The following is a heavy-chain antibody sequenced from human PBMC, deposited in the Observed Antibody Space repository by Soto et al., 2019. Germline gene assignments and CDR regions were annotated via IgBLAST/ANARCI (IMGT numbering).Heavy chain of an antibody. Sequence: SSETLSLTCTVSGGSVSSGSYYWSWIRQPPGKGLDWIGNIYYTGSTNYNPSLKSRVTLSVDTSRNQFSLKLNSVTAADTAVYYCARMSVTTRNWLDPWGQGAMVTVSS. CDR3: ARMSVTTRNWLDP. D-gene: IGHD4-4*01. CDR2: IYYTGST. CDR1: GGSVSSGSYY. V-gene: IGHV4-61*01. J-gene: IGHJ5*02.